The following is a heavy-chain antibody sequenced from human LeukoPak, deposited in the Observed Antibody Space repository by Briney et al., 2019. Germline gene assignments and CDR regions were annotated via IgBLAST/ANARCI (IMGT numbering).Heavy chain of an antibody. Sequence: PSETLSLTCTASGGSISSYYWSWIRQPPGKGLEWIGYIYYSGSTNYNPSLKSRVTISVDTSKNQFSLKLSSVTAADTAVYYCARRGGVAVALDYWGQGTLVTVSS. V-gene: IGHV4-59*08. D-gene: IGHD6-19*01. CDR2: IYYSGST. CDR3: ARRGGVAVALDY. CDR1: GGSISSYY. J-gene: IGHJ4*02.